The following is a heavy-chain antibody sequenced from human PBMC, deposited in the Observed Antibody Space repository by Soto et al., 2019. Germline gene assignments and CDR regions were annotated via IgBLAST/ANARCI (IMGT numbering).Heavy chain of an antibody. CDR2: IIPIFGTA. CDR3: AREGSGPGGIAVPRELFQH. D-gene: IGHD6-19*01. CDR1: GGTFSSYA. Sequence: SVKVSCKASGGTFSSYAISWVRQAPGQGLEWMGGIIPIFGTANYAQELQGRVTITADESTSTAYMELSSLRSEDTAVYYCAREGSGPGGIAVPRELFQHWGQGTLVTVSS. V-gene: IGHV1-69*13. J-gene: IGHJ1*01.